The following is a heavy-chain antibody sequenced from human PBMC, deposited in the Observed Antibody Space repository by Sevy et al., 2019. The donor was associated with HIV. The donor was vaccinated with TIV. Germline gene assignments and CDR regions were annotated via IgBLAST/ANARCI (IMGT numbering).Heavy chain of an antibody. CDR1: GYRFTGYY. Sequence: ASVKVSCKASGYRFTGYYIHWVRQAPGQGLEWMGWVNPASDATNYAQRFQGTVTMTSDTSTSTAYMELSRLGSDDTATYYCARGLVNHFDSWGQGTLVTVSS. CDR2: VNPASDAT. V-gene: IGHV1-2*02. J-gene: IGHJ4*02. D-gene: IGHD1-26*01. CDR3: ARGLVNHFDS.